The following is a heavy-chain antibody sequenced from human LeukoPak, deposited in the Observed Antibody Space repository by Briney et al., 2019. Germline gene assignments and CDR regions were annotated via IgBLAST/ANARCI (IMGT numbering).Heavy chain of an antibody. V-gene: IGHV1-69*04. CDR2: VIPLLGRR. CDR3: ARGPSSDLRTGFFFGYFHN. J-gene: IGHJ4*02. D-gene: IGHD3/OR15-3a*01. Sequence: GASVTVSLKASGGTVINDGVSGVRQAPGEGVRGVGRVIPLLGRRNYFHSFQGGGTIPADQHTQTAYMDLRSLRSEDTPVYLCARGPSSDLRTGFFFGYFHNWGQGTLITVSS. CDR1: GGTVINDG.